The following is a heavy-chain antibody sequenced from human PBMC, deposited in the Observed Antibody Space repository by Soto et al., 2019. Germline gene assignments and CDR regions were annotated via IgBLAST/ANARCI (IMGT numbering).Heavy chain of an antibody. J-gene: IGHJ5*02. CDR1: GFTFSSYD. V-gene: IGHV3-13*05. D-gene: IGHD4-17*01. CDR3: AGGAYYGDYGNKWIDP. Sequence: GGSLRLSCAASGFTFSSYDMHWVRQVIGKGLEWVSAIGTAGDPYYLGSVKGRFTISRENAKNSLYLQMNSLRAGDTAVYYCAGGAYYGDYGNKWIDPWGQGTLVTVSS. CDR2: IGTAGDP.